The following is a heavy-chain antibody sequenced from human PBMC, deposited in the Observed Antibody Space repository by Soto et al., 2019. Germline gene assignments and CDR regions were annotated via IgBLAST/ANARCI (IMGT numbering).Heavy chain of an antibody. D-gene: IGHD5-18*01. CDR1: GFIFTNYA. CDR3: AKGDTAMVEGEDYFDV. Sequence: EVQLLESGGGLVQPGGSLRLSCVGSGFIFTNYAMSWVRQTPGKGLQWVSSISGSGFSTYYADSVKGRLTIYRDNSRDSVYLQINSLRAGDTAVYYCAKGDTAMVEGEDYFDVWGQGTMVTVSS. V-gene: IGHV3-23*01. J-gene: IGHJ3*01. CDR2: ISGSGFST.